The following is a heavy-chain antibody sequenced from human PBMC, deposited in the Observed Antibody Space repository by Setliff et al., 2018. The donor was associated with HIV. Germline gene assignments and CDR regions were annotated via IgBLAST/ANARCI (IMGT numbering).Heavy chain of an antibody. D-gene: IGHD3-10*01. CDR3: ARDREESLWFGELKYMDV. CDR2: ISFDGNNK. CDR1: GFSFSNYA. V-gene: IGHV3-30*04. Sequence: PGGSLRLSCAASGFSFSNYAMHWVRQAPGKGLEWVAVISFDGNNKYYADSVKGRFTISRVNSKNTLYLQMNSLRAEDTAVYYCARDREESLWFGELKYMDVWGKGTTVTVSS. J-gene: IGHJ6*03.